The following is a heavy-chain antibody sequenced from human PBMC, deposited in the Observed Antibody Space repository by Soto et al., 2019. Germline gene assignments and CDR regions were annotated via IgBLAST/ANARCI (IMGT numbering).Heavy chain of an antibody. CDR3: ASSTFYYDRSTYSYHYYAMDV. Sequence: GGSLRLSCAASGFSFSSYEMNWVRQAPGKGLEWISFINTDASIIYYADSVKGRFTISRDNAKNSLYLEMNSLRAEDTALYYCASSTFYYDRSTYSYHYYAMDVWGQGTTVTVSS. CDR1: GFSFSSYE. V-gene: IGHV3-48*03. J-gene: IGHJ6*02. D-gene: IGHD3-22*01. CDR2: INTDASII.